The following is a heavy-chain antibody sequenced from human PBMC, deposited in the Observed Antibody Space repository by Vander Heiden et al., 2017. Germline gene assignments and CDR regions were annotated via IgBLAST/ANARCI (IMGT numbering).Heavy chain of an antibody. V-gene: IGHV4-39*01. D-gene: IGHD3-3*01. CDR3: ARQDPDCDFWIGYYGGGFDP. CDR1: GGSISSSSYY. Sequence: QLQLQESGPGLVKPSETLSLTCTVSGGSISSSSYYWGWIRQPPGKGLEWIGSIYYRGRTYYNPSLKSRVTLSVDTSKNQFSLKLSSVTAADTPVHYCARQDPDCDFWIGYYGGGFDPW. J-gene: IGHJ5*02. CDR2: IYYRGRT.